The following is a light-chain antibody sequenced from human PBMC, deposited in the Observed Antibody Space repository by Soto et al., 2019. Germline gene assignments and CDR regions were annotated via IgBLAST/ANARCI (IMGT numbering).Light chain of an antibody. CDR1: QSVSSTY. CDR3: QQYNNWPFS. CDR2: DVS. J-gene: IGKJ5*01. V-gene: IGKV3-15*01. Sequence: EIVLTQSPGTLSLSPGERATLSCRASQSVSSTYLIWYQQKSGQSPRLLIYDVSIRATGVPARFSGTGSETDFTLTISGLQSEDSAVYFCQQYNNWPFSFGQGTRLEIK.